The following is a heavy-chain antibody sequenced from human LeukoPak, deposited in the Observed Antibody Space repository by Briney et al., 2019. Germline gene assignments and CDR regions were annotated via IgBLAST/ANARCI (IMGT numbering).Heavy chain of an antibody. Sequence: KTSQTLSLTCAISGDSVSSNSAAWNWIRQSPSRGLEWLGRTYYRSKWYNDYAVSVKSRITINPDTSKNQFSLQLNSVTPEDTAVYYCARGAFGDLFHSRPYYYGMDVWGQGTTVTVSS. D-gene: IGHD3-16*01. V-gene: IGHV6-1*01. CDR1: GDSVSSNSAA. CDR2: TYYRSKWYN. J-gene: IGHJ6*02. CDR3: ARGAFGDLFHSRPYYYGMDV.